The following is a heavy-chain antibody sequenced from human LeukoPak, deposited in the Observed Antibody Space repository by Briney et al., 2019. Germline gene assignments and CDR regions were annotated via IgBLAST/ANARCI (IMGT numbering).Heavy chain of an antibody. V-gene: IGHV4-4*07. CDR1: GGSISSYY. Sequence: PSETLSLTCTVSGGSISSYYWSWIRQPAGKGLEWIGRIYTSGSTNYNPSLKSRVTMSVDTSKNQFYLKLSSVTAADTAVYYCARDSTSWDSSGYYSIPFDYWGQGTLVTVSS. J-gene: IGHJ4*02. D-gene: IGHD3-22*01. CDR2: IYTSGST. CDR3: ARDSTSWDSSGYYSIPFDY.